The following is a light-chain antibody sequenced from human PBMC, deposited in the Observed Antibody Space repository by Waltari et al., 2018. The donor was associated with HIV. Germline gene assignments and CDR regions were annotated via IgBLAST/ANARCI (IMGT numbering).Light chain of an antibody. CDR3: AAWDDSLNGLV. V-gene: IGLV1-44*01. Sequence: QSVLTQPPSLSGTPGQRVPISCSGRRSDVGSNTVNWYQQLPGTAPKLLMYSNDERPSGVPDRFSGSKSGTSTSLAIRGLRSEDEADYYCAAWDDSLNGLVFGTGTKVTVL. J-gene: IGLJ1*01. CDR1: RSDVGSNT. CDR2: SND.